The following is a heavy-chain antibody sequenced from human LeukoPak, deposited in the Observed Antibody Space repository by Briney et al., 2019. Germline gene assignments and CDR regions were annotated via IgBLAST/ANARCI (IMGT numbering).Heavy chain of an antibody. V-gene: IGHV4-30-4*01. CDR3: ASLFYDSSGYYPRFDY. D-gene: IGHD3-22*01. CDR2: IYYSGST. Sequence: SETLSLTCTVSGGSISSGDYYWSWIRQPPGKGLEWIGYIYYSGSTYYNPSLKSRVTISVDTSKNQFSLKLSSVTAADTAVYYCASLFYDSSGYYPRFDYWAREPWSPSPQ. CDR1: GGSISSGDYY. J-gene: IGHJ4*02.